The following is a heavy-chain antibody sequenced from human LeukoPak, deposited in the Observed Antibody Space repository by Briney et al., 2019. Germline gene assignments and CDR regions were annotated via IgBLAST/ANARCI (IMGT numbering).Heavy chain of an antibody. CDR1: GLTFSSYA. D-gene: IGHD3-22*01. J-gene: IGHJ6*02. Sequence: PGGSLRLSCAASGLTFSSYAMSWVRQAPGKGLEWVSAISGSGGSTYYADFVKGRFTISRDNSKNTLHVQMNSLRAEDTAVYYCAREAYDSSGYYYFGLVSCDYYYYGMDVWGQGTTVTVSS. CDR2: ISGSGGST. CDR3: AREAYDSSGYYYFGLVSCDYYYYGMDV. V-gene: IGHV3-23*01.